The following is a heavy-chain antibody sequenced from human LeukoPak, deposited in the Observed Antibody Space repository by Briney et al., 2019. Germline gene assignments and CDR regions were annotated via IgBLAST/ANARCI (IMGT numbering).Heavy chain of an antibody. CDR3: ATASEPYSSSSYEYFQH. D-gene: IGHD6-13*01. V-gene: IGHV3-23*01. J-gene: IGHJ1*01. CDR1: GFTFSSYA. Sequence: PGGPLRLSCAASGFTFSSYAMSWVRQAPGKGLEWVSAISGSGGSTYYADSVKGRFTISRDNSKNTLYLQMNSLRAEDTAVYYCATASEPYSSSSYEYFQHWGQGTLVTVSS. CDR2: ISGSGGST.